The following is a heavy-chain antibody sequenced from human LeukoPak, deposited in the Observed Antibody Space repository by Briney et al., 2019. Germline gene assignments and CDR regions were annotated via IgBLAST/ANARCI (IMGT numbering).Heavy chain of an antibody. CDR1: GFTFSSHA. J-gene: IGHJ4*02. D-gene: IGHD5-12*01. V-gene: IGHV3-23*01. CDR2: ISVSGGST. CDR3: AKGTKWLRFPYFDY. Sequence: PGGSLRLSCAASGFTFSSHAMSWVRQAPGKGLEWVAAISVSGGSTYYADSVKGRFSISRDNSKNTLYLQMNSLRAEDTAVYYCAKGTKWLRFPYFDYWGQGTLVTVSS.